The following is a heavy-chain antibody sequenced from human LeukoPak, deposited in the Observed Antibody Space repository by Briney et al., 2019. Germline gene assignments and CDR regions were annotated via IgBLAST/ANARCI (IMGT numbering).Heavy chain of an antibody. D-gene: IGHD5-18*01. CDR3: ARMIAGYSYGLDY. J-gene: IGHJ4*02. CDR1: GGSISSYY. V-gene: IGHV4-59*08. Sequence: KSSETLSLTCTVSGGSISSYYWSWIRQPPGKGLEWIGYIYYSGSTNYNPSLKSRVTISVDTSKNQFSLTLSYVTAADTAVYYCARMIAGYSYGLDYWGQGTLVTVSS. CDR2: IYYSGST.